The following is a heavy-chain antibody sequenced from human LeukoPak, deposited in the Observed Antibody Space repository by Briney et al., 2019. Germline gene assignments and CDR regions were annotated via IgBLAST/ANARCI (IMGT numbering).Heavy chain of an antibody. CDR2: FDPEDGET. V-gene: IGHV1-24*01. CDR3: ASMIVVTYGMDV. Sequence: ASVKVSCKVSGYTLTELSMHWVRQALGKGLEWMGGFDPEDGETIYAQKFQGRVTMTEDTSTDTAYMELSSLRSEDTAVYYCASMIVVTYGMDVWGQGTTVTVSS. CDR1: GYTLTELS. D-gene: IGHD3-22*01. J-gene: IGHJ6*02.